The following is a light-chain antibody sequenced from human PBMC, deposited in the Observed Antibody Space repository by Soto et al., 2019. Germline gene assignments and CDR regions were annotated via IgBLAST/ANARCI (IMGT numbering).Light chain of an antibody. CDR2: GAS. J-gene: IGKJ2*01. CDR3: QQGHNWPLT. Sequence: EIVMTQSPATLSLSPGERAALSCRASQSINSELAWYHQKPGQPPRLLIYGASTRATGVPARFTGSESGSEFTFTISGLQSGDFAVYYCQQGHNWPLTFGQGTRREI. V-gene: IGKV3-15*01. CDR1: QSINSE.